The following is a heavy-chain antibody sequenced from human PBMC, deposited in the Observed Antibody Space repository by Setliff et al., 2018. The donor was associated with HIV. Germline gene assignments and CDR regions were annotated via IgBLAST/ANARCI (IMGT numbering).Heavy chain of an antibody. V-gene: IGHV4-4*07. CDR2: IYTSGST. CDR1: GGSISSYY. D-gene: IGHD6-19*01. Sequence: SETLFLTCTVSGGSISSYYWNWIRQPAGKGLEWIGRIYTSGSTNYNPSLKSRVTISVDTSKNQFSLKLTSVTAADTAVYYCARGVRDNSGWSSYYFDYWGQGTLVTVSS. CDR3: ARGVRDNSGWSSYYFDY. J-gene: IGHJ4*02.